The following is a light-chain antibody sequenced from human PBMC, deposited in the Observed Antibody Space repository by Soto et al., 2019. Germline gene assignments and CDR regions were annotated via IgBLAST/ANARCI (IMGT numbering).Light chain of an antibody. V-gene: IGLV1-40*01. J-gene: IGLJ3*02. CDR2: GDT. CDR3: QSFDSSLGGWL. Sequence: QSVLTQPPSVSGAPGQRVTISCTGSRSNIGAGFDVHWYQQLPGTAPKLLISGDTNRPSGVSDRFSGPKSGTSASLAITGLRAEDEADYYCQSFDSSLGGWLFGGGTKLTVL. CDR1: RSNIGAGFD.